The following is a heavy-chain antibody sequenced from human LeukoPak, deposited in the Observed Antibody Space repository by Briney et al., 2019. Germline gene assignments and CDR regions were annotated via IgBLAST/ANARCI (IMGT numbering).Heavy chain of an antibody. J-gene: IGHJ4*02. Sequence: ASVKVSCKASGYTFTTYNINWVRQAPGQGLEWMGWMNPNSGNTGYAQKFQGRVTITRNTSISTAYMELSSLRSEDTAVYYGARGQSPAPYWGQGTLVTVSS. V-gene: IGHV1-8*03. CDR1: GYTFTTYN. CDR2: MNPNSGNT. CDR3: ARGQSPAPY.